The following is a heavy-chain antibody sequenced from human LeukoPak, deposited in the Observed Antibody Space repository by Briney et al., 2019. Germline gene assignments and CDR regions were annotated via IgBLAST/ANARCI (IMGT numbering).Heavy chain of an antibody. CDR3: ARGDAFSGDH. J-gene: IGHJ4*02. CDR1: GFTFSNFW. CDR2: IHPEGNEK. Sequence: PGGSLRLSCAVSGFTFSNFWMSWVRQAPGRGLEWVANIHPEGNEKYHVESVKGRFTISRDNAENLLFLQMNGLRVEDTVVYYCARGDAFSGDHWGQGTLVTVSS. V-gene: IGHV3-7*04.